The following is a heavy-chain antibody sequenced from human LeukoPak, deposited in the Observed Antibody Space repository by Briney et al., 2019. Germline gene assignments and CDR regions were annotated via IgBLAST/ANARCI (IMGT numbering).Heavy chain of an antibody. CDR2: ISSSSSYI. CDR3: ARPGHDSSGYYPFDY. D-gene: IGHD3-22*01. Sequence: GESLRLSCAASGFTFSSYSMNWVRQAPGKGLELVSSISSSSSYIYYADSVMGRFTISRDNAKNSLYLQMNSLRAEDTAVYYCARPGHDSSGYYPFDYWGQGTLVTVSS. V-gene: IGHV3-21*01. J-gene: IGHJ4*02. CDR1: GFTFSSYS.